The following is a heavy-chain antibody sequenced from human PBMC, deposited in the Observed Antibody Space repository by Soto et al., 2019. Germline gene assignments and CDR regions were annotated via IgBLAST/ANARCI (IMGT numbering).Heavy chain of an antibody. Sequence: QVTLKESGPVLVKPTETLTLTCTVSGFSLSNARMGVSWIRQPPGKALEWLAHIFSNDEKSYSTSLKSRLNISKDTSKSQVVLTMTSTDPVNTATYYCARGVSWDYSKNAGYYYYYMDVWGKGTTVTVSS. D-gene: IGHD4-4*01. CDR1: GFSLSNARMG. CDR3: ARGVSWDYSKNAGYYYYYMDV. J-gene: IGHJ6*03. V-gene: IGHV2-26*01. CDR2: IFSNDEK.